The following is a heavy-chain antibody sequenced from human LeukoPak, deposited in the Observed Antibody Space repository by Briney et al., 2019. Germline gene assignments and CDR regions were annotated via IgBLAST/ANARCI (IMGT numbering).Heavy chain of an antibody. CDR1: GYTFTSYD. V-gene: IGHV1-8*01. Sequence: ASVKVSFKASGYTFTSYDINWVRQATGQGLEWMGWMNPNSGNTGYAQKFQGRVTMTRNTSIRTAYMELSSLRSEDKAVYYCARYSSSWYFNYYYYGMDVWGQGTTVTVSS. J-gene: IGHJ6*02. CDR3: ARYSSSWYFNYYYYGMDV. D-gene: IGHD6-13*01. CDR2: MNPNSGNT.